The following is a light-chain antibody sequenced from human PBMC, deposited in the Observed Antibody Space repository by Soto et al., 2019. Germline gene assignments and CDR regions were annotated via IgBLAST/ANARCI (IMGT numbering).Light chain of an antibody. V-gene: IGKV1-33*01. CDR3: QQFDSLPLT. Sequence: DIQMTQSPSSLSASVGDRVTITCQASQDIRNYLNWYQQKPGKAPKLLIFDASDLETGVPPRFSGSGSGTDFTFTISSLQPEDIATYYCQQFDSLPLTFGGGTKVDIK. CDR2: DAS. CDR1: QDIRNY. J-gene: IGKJ4*01.